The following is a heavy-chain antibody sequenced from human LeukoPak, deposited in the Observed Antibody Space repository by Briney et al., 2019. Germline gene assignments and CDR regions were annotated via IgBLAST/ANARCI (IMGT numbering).Heavy chain of an antibody. D-gene: IGHD3-22*01. CDR1: GFTFSNAW. CDR2: IKSKTDGGTT. V-gene: IGHV3-15*01. J-gene: IGHJ3*02. Sequence: GGSLRLSCSASGFTFSNAWMSWVRQAPGKGLEGVGRIKSKTDGGTTDYAAPVKGRFTISRDDSKNTLYLQMNSLKTEDTAVYYCTTAITMIEDVNAFDIWGQGTMVTVSS. CDR3: TTAITMIEDVNAFDI.